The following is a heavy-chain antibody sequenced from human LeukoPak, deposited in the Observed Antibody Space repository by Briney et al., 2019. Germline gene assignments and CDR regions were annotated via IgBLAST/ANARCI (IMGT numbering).Heavy chain of an antibody. CDR3: ARPLRFLEWSWFDP. CDR2: IYPGDSDT. V-gene: IGHV5-51*01. CDR1: GYSFTSYW. Sequence: GESLKISCKGSGYSFTSYWIGWVRQMPGKGLEWMGIIYPGDSDTRYSPSFQGQVTLSADKSISTAYLQWSRLKASDTAMYFCARPLRFLEWSWFDPWGQGTLVTVSS. D-gene: IGHD3-3*01. J-gene: IGHJ5*02.